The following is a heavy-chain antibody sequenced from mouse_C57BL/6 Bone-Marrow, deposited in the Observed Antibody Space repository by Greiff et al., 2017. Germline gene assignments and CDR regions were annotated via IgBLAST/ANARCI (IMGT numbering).Heavy chain of an antibody. CDR3: ARDCNYLYYAMDY. J-gene: IGHJ4*01. Sequence: EVQLQQPGPELVKPGASVKIPCKASGYTFTDYNMDWVKQSHGKSLEWIGDINPNNDGTNYNQKFKGKATLTVDKSSSTAYMELRSLTSEYTAVYYCARDCNYLYYAMDYWGQGTSVTVSS. CDR2: INPNNDGT. D-gene: IGHD2-1*01. CDR1: GYTFTDYN. V-gene: IGHV1-18*01.